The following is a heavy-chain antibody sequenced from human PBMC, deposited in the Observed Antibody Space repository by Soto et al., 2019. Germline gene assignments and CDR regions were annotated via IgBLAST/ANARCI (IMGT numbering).Heavy chain of an antibody. CDR3: ARGRYGDY. CDR2: ISAHNGNT. J-gene: IGHJ4*02. Sequence: QVHLVQSGAEVKKPGASVKVSCKASGYTFTSYGITWVRQAPGQGLEWMGWISAHNGNTDYAQKLQGRVIVTRDTSTSTAYMELRSRRSDDMAVYYCARGRYGDYWGQAALVTVSS. V-gene: IGHV1-18*03. D-gene: IGHD1-1*01. CDR1: GYTFTSYG.